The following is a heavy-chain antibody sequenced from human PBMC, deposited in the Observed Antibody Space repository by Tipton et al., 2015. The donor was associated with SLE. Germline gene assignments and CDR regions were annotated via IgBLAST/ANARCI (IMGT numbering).Heavy chain of an antibody. D-gene: IGHD2-8*02. CDR2: ISYSGST. V-gene: IGHV4-31*11. CDR1: GGSISDYY. CDR3: ARDVGGYNTGWFPYYFDY. J-gene: IGHJ4*02. Sequence: TLSLTCVVSGGSISDYYWSWIRQYPGKGLEWIGYISYSGSTNYNSSLKSRLTISVDTSKNQFSLKLSSVTAADTAVYYCARDVGGYNTGWFPYYFDYWGQGTLVTVSS.